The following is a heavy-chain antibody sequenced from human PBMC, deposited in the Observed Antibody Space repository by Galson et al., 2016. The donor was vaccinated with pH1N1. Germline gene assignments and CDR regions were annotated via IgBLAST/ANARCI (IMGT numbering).Heavy chain of an antibody. J-gene: IGHJ2*01. V-gene: IGHV1-69*05. CDR3: ARGDYDIFDGSHKTWYFDL. CDR1: GGIFSGYA. D-gene: IGHD3-9*01. Sequence: SVKVSCKASGGIFSGYALGWVRQAPGQGLEWMGRIIHIFRTTKYAQKFQGRVTFTTGESTTTAYMELSSLTSADTAVYFCARGDYDIFDGSHKTWYFDLWGRGTLVTVSS. CDR2: IIHIFRTT.